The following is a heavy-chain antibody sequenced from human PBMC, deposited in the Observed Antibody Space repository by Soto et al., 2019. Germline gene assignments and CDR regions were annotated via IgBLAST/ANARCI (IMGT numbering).Heavy chain of an antibody. CDR1: GYTFISHG. Sequence: QVQLVQSGVEVKKPGASVKVSCKASGYTFISHGISWVRQAPGQGLEWMGWISGKNGNTNYAQKLQGRVTLTTDTVVCSSWMDSSCLVFDHTAVNYCSSVSTPLIVPPDSPIHVCPQRTPVTFSS. CDR2: ISGKNGNT. D-gene: IGHD6-6*01. V-gene: IGHV1-18*04. J-gene: IGHJ6*02. CDR3: SSVSTPLIVPPDSPIHV.